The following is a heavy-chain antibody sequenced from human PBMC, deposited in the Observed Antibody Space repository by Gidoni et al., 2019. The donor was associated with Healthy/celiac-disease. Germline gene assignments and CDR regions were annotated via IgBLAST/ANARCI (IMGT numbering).Heavy chain of an antibody. V-gene: IGHV1-24*01. J-gene: IGHJ4*02. CDR3: ATEFPLSLTYSGSYYYFDY. CDR2: FDPEDGKT. Sequence: QVQLVQSGAEVKKPGASVKVSCKVSGYTLTELSMHWVRQAHGKGLEWMGGFDPEDGKTIYAQKFQGRVTMTEDTSTDTAYMELSSLRSEDTAVYYCATEFPLSLTYSGSYYYFDYWGQGTLVTVSS. D-gene: IGHD1-26*01. CDR1: GYTLTELS.